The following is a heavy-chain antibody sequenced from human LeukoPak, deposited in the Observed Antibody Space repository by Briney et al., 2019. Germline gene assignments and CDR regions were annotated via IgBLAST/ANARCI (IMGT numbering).Heavy chain of an antibody. CDR2: IYSGGST. V-gene: IGHV3-66*01. J-gene: IGHJ4*02. D-gene: IGHD3-22*01. CDR1: GFTVSSNY. Sequence: GGSLRLSCAASGFTVSSNYMSWVRQAPGKGLEWVSVIYSGGSTYYADSVKGRFTISRDNSKNTLYLQMNSLRAEDTAVYYCARDYRGNGYYDSSGYPLGPRGWGQGTLVTVSS. CDR3: ARDYRGNGYYDSSGYPLGPRG.